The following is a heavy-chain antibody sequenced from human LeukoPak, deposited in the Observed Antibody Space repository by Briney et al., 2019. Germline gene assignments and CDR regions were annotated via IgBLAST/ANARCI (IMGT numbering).Heavy chain of an antibody. CDR1: GGSFSGYY. J-gene: IGHJ4*02. CDR3: ARVGYYSADY. V-gene: IGHV4-34*01. Sequence: SETLSLTCAVYGGSFSGYYWSWIRQPPGKGLEWIGEINHSGSTNYNPSLKSRVTISVDTSKNQFSLKLSSVTAADTAVYYCARVGYYSADYWGQGTLVTVSS. CDR2: INHSGST. D-gene: IGHD3-10*01.